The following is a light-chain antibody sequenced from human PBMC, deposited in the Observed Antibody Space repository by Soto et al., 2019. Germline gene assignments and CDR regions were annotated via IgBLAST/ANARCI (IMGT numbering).Light chain of an antibody. V-gene: IGKV3-15*01. CDR1: QSVSSN. CDR3: QQYNNWPRIT. CDR2: GAS. J-gene: IGKJ4*01. Sequence: EIVMTQSPATLSVSPGERATLSCRASQSVSSNLAWYQQKPGQAPRLLIYGASTRATGMPARFSGSGSGTEFTLTISSLQSEDFAVYYWQQYNNWPRITFGGGTKVEIK.